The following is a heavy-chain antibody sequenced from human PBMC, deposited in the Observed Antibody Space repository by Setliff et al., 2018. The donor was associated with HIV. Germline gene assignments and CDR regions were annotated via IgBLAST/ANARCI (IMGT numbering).Heavy chain of an antibody. CDR3: ARPTIGIYPRSFGL. D-gene: IGHD1-26*01. Sequence: GGSLRLSCAASGFTFSNYAVTWVRQAPGKGLEWVSSLSGSGDSTYYADSVKGRFTISRDTSKNTLSLQMNTLRPEDTAVYFCARPTIGIYPRSFGLWGPGTMVTVSS. V-gene: IGHV3-23*01. J-gene: IGHJ3*01. CDR1: GFTFSNYA. CDR2: LSGSGDST.